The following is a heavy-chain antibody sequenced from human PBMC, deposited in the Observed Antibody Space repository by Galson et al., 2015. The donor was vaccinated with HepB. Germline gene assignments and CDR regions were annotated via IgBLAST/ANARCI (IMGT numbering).Heavy chain of an antibody. CDR3: ARPMEGRRGIWYFDL. V-gene: IGHV1-46*01. CDR2: INPSGGST. J-gene: IGHJ2*01. CDR1: RYTFTSYY. D-gene: IGHD1-26*01. Sequence: SVKVSCKASRYTFTSYYMHWVRQAPGQGLEWMGIINPSGGSTSYAQKFQGRVTMTRDTSTSTVYMELSSLRSEDTAVYYCARPMEGRRGIWYFDLWGRGTLVTVSS.